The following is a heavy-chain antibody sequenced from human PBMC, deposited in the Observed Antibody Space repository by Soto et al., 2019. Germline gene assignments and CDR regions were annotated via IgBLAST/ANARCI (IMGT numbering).Heavy chain of an antibody. CDR3: ARYYADYASDY. D-gene: IGHD4-17*01. V-gene: IGHV1-18*01. CDR2: ITAYNGNT. J-gene: IGHJ4*02. Sequence: QVHLVQSGAEVKKPGASVKVSCKASGYTFTNSGIIWVRQAPGHGLEWVGWITAYNGNTNYAQNLQDRVTMTTATSTSTAYMELRSLRSDDTAVYYCARYYADYASDYWGQGTLVTVSS. CDR1: GYTFTNSG.